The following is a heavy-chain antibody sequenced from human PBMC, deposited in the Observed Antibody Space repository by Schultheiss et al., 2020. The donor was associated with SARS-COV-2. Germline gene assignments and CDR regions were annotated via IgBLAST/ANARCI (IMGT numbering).Heavy chain of an antibody. CDR3: ASQALLWVGEAPPYYYAMED. CDR1: GFSFSDYY. CDR2: ISSNAATR. Sequence: GGSLRLSCAASGFSFSDYYMSWIRQAPGKGLEWVSHISSNAATRYYADSVAGRFIISRDNGKKSLYLQMNSLRGEDTAVYYCASQALLWVGEAPPYYYAMEDWGQGTTVTVSS. J-gene: IGHJ6*02. V-gene: IGHV3-11*04. D-gene: IGHD3-10*01.